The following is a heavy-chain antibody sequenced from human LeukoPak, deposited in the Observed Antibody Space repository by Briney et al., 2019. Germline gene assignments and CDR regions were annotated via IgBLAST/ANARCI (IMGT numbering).Heavy chain of an antibody. Sequence: GGSLRLSCAASGFTFSHAWMNWVRKAPGRGLEWVGRIKSKTDGGTIDYAAPVKGTFTISRDDSKNTLYLQMNSLKTEDTAVYYCTASMEVSTYFDYWGQGTLVTVSS. CDR1: GFTFSHAW. CDR2: IKSKTDGGTI. CDR3: TASMEVSTYFDY. V-gene: IGHV3-15*01. D-gene: IGHD5/OR15-5a*01. J-gene: IGHJ4*02.